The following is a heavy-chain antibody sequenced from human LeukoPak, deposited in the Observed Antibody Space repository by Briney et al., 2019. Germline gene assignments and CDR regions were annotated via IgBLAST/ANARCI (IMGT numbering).Heavy chain of an antibody. CDR1: GGSFSGYY. D-gene: IGHD4-17*01. Sequence: SETLSLTCAVYGGSFSGYYWSRIRQPPGKGLEWIGEINHSGSTNYNPSLKSRAAILVDTSKNQFSLKLSSVTAADTAVYYCARGHSPVTTKVSYFQHWGQGTLVTVSS. CDR2: INHSGST. V-gene: IGHV4-34*01. CDR3: ARGHSPVTTKVSYFQH. J-gene: IGHJ1*01.